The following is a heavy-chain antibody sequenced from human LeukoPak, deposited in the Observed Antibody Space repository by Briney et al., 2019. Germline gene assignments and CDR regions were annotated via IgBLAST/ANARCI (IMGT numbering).Heavy chain of an antibody. D-gene: IGHD3-3*01. V-gene: IGHV1-8*03. CDR2: MNPNSGNT. CDR3: ARRLRRFNSWFDP. Sequence: GASVKVSCKASGYTFTSYDINWVRQATGQGLEWMGWMNPNSGNTGYAQKFQGRVTITRNTSISTAYMELSSLRSEDTAVYYCARRLRRFNSWFDPWGQGTLVTVSS. CDR1: GYTFTSYD. J-gene: IGHJ5*02.